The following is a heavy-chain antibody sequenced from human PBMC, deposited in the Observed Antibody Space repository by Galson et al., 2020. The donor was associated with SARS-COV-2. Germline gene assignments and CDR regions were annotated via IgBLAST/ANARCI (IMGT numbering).Heavy chain of an antibody. Sequence: PSETLSLTCSVFGYSISSDYFWGWIRQPPGKGLEWIGNIFHSGSTSYNPSLQSRVSMSVDTSKNQFSLKLRSVTAADTAVYYCARVVYNDFWSAYNKYFEYWGQGTLVTVSA. CDR2: IFHSGST. V-gene: IGHV4-38-2*02. D-gene: IGHD3-3*01. J-gene: IGHJ4*02. CDR3: ARVVYNDFWSAYNKYFEY. CDR1: GYSISSDYF.